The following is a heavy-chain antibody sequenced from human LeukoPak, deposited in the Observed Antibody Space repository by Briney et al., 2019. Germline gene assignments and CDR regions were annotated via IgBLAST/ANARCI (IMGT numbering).Heavy chain of an antibody. V-gene: IGHV3-33*01. J-gene: IGHJ4*02. CDR1: GFTFSSYG. D-gene: IGHD6-6*01. Sequence: GGSLRLSCAASGFTFSSYGMHWVRRAPGKGLEWVAVIWYDGSNKYYADSVKGRFTISRDNSKNTLYLQMNSLRAEDTAVYYCARDHVSDSSSLDYWGQGTLVTVSS. CDR2: IWYDGSNK. CDR3: ARDHVSDSSSLDY.